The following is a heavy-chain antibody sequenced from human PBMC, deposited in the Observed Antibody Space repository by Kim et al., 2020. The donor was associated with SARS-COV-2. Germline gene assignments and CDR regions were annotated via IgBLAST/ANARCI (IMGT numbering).Heavy chain of an antibody. CDR3: ARVGGSGTYYKPYFFDY. CDR1: GFTFSSYT. V-gene: IGHV3-21*01. J-gene: IGHJ4*02. Sequence: GGSLRLSCAASGFTFSSYTMNWVRQAPGKGLEWVSSISASGGSSGDIFYADSLKGRFTISRDNAQNSLFLQMNSLRAEDTAVYYCARVGGSGTYYKPYFFDYWGQGTLVTVSS. CDR2: ISASGGSSGDI. D-gene: IGHD3-10*01.